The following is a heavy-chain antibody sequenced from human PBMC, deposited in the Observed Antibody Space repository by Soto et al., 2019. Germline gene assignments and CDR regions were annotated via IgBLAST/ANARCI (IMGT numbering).Heavy chain of an antibody. Sequence: PSETLSLTCTVSGGSISSYYGSWIRQPPGKGLEWIGYIYYSGSTNYNPSLKSRVTISVDTSKNQFSLKLSSVTAADTAVYYCARSYGGPRVIDYWGQGTLVTVSS. CDR2: IYYSGST. CDR1: GGSISSYY. CDR3: ARSYGGPRVIDY. J-gene: IGHJ4*02. V-gene: IGHV4-59*01. D-gene: IGHD5-18*01.